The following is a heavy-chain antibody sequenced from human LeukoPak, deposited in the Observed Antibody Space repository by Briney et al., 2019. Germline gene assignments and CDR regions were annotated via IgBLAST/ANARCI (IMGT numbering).Heavy chain of an antibody. V-gene: IGHV3-9*01. J-gene: IGHJ4*02. D-gene: IGHD5-24*01. Sequence: GGSLRLSCTASGLSFNEYGMHWVRQAPGKGLEWVSGISWNSGSMGYADSVKGRFTISRDNAKNSLYLQMNSLRAEDTALYYCAKDKGDGYLFDYWGQGTLVTVSS. CDR2: ISWNSGSM. CDR1: GLSFNEYG. CDR3: AKDKGDGYLFDY.